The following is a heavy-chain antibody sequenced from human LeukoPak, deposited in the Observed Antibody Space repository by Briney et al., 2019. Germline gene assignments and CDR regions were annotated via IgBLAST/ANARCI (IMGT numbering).Heavy chain of an antibody. CDR2: INPSGGST. CDR3: AHSANMVLVIIRGF. Sequence: ASVKDSCKACGYTFINYYLHWVRQAPGQGLEWMGIINPSGGSTVYAQIFQGRVTMTRDTSSNTVYMELSSLRADDTAVYYCAHSANMVLVIIRGFWGQGTLVTVSS. V-gene: IGHV1-46*01. CDR1: GYTFINYY. D-gene: IGHD3-9*01. J-gene: IGHJ4*02.